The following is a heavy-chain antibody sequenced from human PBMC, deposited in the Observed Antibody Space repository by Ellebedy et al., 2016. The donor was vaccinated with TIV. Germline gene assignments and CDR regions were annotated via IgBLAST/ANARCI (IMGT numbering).Heavy chain of an antibody. D-gene: IGHD2-21*02. Sequence: GESLKISCSASGFTFSHYAMHWVRQAPGKGLEYVSAMNNNGGNTYYADSVKGRFTISRDNSKNTLYLQMKILRPGDTAMYYCVKDRGDIIRDFDYWGQGTLVTVSS. CDR3: VKDRGDIIRDFDY. CDR1: GFTFSHYA. V-gene: IGHV3-64D*06. CDR2: MNNNGGNT. J-gene: IGHJ4*02.